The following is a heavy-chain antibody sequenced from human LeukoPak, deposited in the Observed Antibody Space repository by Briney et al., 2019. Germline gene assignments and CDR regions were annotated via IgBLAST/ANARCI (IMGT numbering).Heavy chain of an antibody. CDR2: MSPDGSQI. J-gene: IGHJ3*02. V-gene: IGHV3-7*01. D-gene: IGHD4-17*01. CDR3: ARELFTVTTHDAFDI. Sequence: TGGSLRLSCVASGFTFFSSWMSWVRQAPGKGLEWVADMSPDGSQILYVDSVRGRFTVSRDNAKNSLYLQMNTLRAEDTAIYYCARELFTVTTHDAFDIWGQGTMVTVSS. CDR1: GFTFFSSW.